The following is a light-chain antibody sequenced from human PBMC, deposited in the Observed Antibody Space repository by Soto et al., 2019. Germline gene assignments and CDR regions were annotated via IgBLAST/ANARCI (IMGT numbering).Light chain of an antibody. J-gene: IGKJ1*01. CDR1: QTIGSW. CDR2: DAS. Sequence: DIQMTQSPSTLSASVGDRVTVTCVASQTIGSWLAWYQQKPGRAPKLLIFDASSLESGVPSRFSGNGSGTEFTLTISGLQPDDFASYYCQQYNSYSGMFGQGTKVDIK. V-gene: IGKV1-5*01. CDR3: QQYNSYSGM.